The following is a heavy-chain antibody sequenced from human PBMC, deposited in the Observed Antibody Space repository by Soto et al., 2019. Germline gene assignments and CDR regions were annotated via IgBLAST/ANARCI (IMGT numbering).Heavy chain of an antibody. CDR2: FYPGASST. V-gene: IGHV5-51*01. D-gene: IGHD2-15*01. J-gene: IGHJ6*02. CDR1: GYKFPTYW. CDR3: ARGNPGWWDYNYGMDV. Sequence: GESLKISCKASGYKFPTYWIGWVRQMPGKGLEWMGIFYPGASSTRYSPSFQGQVTISVDKSISTAYLQWSSLKASDTAIYYCARGNPGWWDYNYGMDVWGQGTTVTVSS.